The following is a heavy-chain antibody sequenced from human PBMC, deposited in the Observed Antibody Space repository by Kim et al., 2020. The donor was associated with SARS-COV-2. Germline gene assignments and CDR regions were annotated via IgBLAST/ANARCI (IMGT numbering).Heavy chain of an antibody. CDR2: MNPNSGNT. Sequence: ASVKVSCKASGYTFTSYDINWVRQATGQGLEWMGWMNPNSGNTGYAQKFQGRVTMTRNTSISTAYMELGSLRSEDTAVYYCARGYGERGGFDYWGQGTLVTVSS. J-gene: IGHJ4*02. V-gene: IGHV1-8*01. CDR1: GYTFTSYD. CDR3: ARGYGERGGFDY. D-gene: IGHD3-10*01.